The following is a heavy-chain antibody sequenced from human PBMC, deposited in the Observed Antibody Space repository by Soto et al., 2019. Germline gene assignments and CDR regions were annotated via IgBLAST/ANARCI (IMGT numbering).Heavy chain of an antibody. Sequence: ASVKVSCKASGYTFTSYYMHRVRQAPGQGLEWMGIINPSGGSTSYAQKFQGRVTMTRDTSTSTVYMELSSLRSEDTAVYYCARSYYYDSSGKGVYYYYYGMDVWGQGTTVTVSS. V-gene: IGHV1-46*01. D-gene: IGHD3-22*01. J-gene: IGHJ6*02. CDR3: ARSYYYDSSGKGVYYYYYGMDV. CDR1: GYTFTSYY. CDR2: INPSGGST.